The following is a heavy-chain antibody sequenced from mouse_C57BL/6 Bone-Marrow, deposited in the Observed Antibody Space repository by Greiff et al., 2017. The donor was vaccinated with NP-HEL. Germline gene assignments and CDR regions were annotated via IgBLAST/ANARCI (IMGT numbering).Heavy chain of an antibody. CDR1: GYAFSSYW. CDR2: IYPGDGDT. J-gene: IGHJ3*01. CDR3: ARWAY. Sequence: VKLMESGAELVKPGASVKISCKASGYAFSSYWMNWVKQRPGQGLEWIGQIYPGDGDTNYNGQFKDKASLTADKSSSTAYMQLSSLTSEDSAVYFCARWAYWGQGTLVTVSA. V-gene: IGHV1-80*01.